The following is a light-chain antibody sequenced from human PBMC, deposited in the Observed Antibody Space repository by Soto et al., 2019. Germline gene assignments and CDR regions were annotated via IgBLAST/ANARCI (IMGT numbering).Light chain of an antibody. CDR3: QQYNGYSTWT. V-gene: IGKV1-5*01. Sequence: QRNKSTSTLSASIGDRVIITRRASQSISRWLAWYQQKPGKAPKVLIWDASSLQRGVPSRFSGSGSGTEFTLTISSLQPDDFATYYCQQYNGYSTWTFGQGTMV. CDR1: QSISRW. J-gene: IGKJ1*01. CDR2: DAS.